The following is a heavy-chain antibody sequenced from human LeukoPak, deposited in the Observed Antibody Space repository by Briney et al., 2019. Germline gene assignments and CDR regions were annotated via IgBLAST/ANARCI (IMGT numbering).Heavy chain of an antibody. CDR2: IDKHGSGK. CDR1: GFTFSICW. J-gene: IGHJ4*02. V-gene: IGHV3-7*01. D-gene: IGHD3-16*01. Sequence: GGSMRLSCVAAGFTFSICWVTWVRQAAGKGLGWVANIDKHGSGKYYIDSVKGRFAIARDYASNSVFLQMSSLRAEDKSVYYCARYGGWGYYDLWGQGTPVTVSS. CDR3: ARYGGWGYYDL.